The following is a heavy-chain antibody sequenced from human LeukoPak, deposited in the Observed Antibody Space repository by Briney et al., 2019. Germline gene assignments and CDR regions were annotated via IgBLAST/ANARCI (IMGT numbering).Heavy chain of an antibody. V-gene: IGHV3-21*01. D-gene: IGHD3-10*01. CDR3: ARDPSQEAGSGDFDY. CDR2: ISSSSSYI. J-gene: IGHJ4*02. Sequence: GGSLRLSCAASGFTFSSYSMNWVRQAPGKGLEWVSSISSSSSYIYYADSVKGRFTISRDNAKNSLYLQMNSLRAEDTAVYYCARDPSQEAGSGDFDYWGQGTLVTVSS. CDR1: GFTFSSYS.